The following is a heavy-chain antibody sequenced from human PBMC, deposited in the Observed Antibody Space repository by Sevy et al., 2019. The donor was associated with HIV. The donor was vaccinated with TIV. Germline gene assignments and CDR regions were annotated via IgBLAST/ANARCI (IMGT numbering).Heavy chain of an antibody. V-gene: IGHV4-61*01. CDR3: ARSEGIAAAGTGYYYGMDD. D-gene: IGHD6-13*01. J-gene: IGHJ6*02. Sequence: SETLSLTCTVSGGSVSSGSYYWSWIRQPPGKGLEWIGYIYYSGSTYYNPSLKSRLTISVDTSKNQFSLKLSSVTAADTAVYYCARSEGIAAAGTGYYYGMDDWGQRTTVTVSS. CDR2: IYYSGST. CDR1: GGSVSSGSYY.